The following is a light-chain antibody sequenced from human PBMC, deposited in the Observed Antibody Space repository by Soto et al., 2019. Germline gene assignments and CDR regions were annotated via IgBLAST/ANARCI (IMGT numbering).Light chain of an antibody. CDR1: SSNIGSNY. Sequence: SVLTQPPSASGTPGQRVTISCSGSSSNIGSNYVYWYQQLPGTAPKLLIYKNYQRPSGVPDRFSGSKSGTSASLAISGLRSEDGADYYCAAWDDSLSGYVFGTGTKVTVL. J-gene: IGLJ1*01. CDR2: KNY. CDR3: AAWDDSLSGYV. V-gene: IGLV1-47*01.